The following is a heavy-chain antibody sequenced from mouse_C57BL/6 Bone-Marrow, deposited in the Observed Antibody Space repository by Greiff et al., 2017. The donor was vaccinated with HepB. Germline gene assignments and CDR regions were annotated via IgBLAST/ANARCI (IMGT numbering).Heavy chain of an antibody. Sequence: VQLQESGPELVKPGASVKLSCKASGYTFTSYDINWVKQRPGQGLEWIGWIYPRDGSTKYNEKFKGKATLTVDTSSSTAYMELHSLTSEYSAVYFCARAVIYYYGPFAYWGQGTLVTVSA. CDR2: IYPRDGST. CDR3: ARAVIYYYGPFAY. J-gene: IGHJ3*01. D-gene: IGHD1-1*01. V-gene: IGHV1-85*01. CDR1: GYTFTSYD.